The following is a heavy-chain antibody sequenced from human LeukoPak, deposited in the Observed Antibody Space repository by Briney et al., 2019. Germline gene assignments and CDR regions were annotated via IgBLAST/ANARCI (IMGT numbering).Heavy chain of an antibody. V-gene: IGHV3-53*01. J-gene: IGHJ6*02. Sequence: PGGSLRLSCAASGFTFSSYSMNWVRQAPGKGLEWVSVLYSGGSTYYADSVKGRFTISRDNSKNILYLQMNNLRAEDTALYYRASPNYYDSRPTEDVWGQGTTVTVSS. CDR3: ASPNYYDSRPTEDV. CDR1: GFTFSSYS. D-gene: IGHD3-10*01. CDR2: LYSGGST.